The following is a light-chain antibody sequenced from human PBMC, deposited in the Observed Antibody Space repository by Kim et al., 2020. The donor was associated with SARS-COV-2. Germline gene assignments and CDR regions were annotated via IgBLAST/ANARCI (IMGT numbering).Light chain of an antibody. Sequence: EIVLTQSPATLSLSPGERATLSCRASQSVDNTLAWYQQKPGQAPRLLIYHASNRATAIPARFSGSGSGTDFTLTITSLEPEDFAVYYCQQRSKWPRTFGQGTKLEIK. V-gene: IGKV3-11*01. CDR1: QSVDNT. CDR2: HAS. J-gene: IGKJ2*01. CDR3: QQRSKWPRT.